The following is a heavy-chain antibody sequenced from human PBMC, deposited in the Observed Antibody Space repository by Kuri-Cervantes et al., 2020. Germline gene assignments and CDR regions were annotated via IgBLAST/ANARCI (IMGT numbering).Heavy chain of an antibody. CDR3: AKGLWRSSGYLGDYFDY. Sequence: SLKISCAASGFTFDDYAMHWVRQAPGKGLEWVSGISWNSGSIGYADPVKGRFTISRDNAKNSLYLQMNSLRAEDTALYYCAKGLWRSSGYLGDYFDYWGQGTLVTVSS. D-gene: IGHD3-22*01. CDR2: ISWNSGSI. J-gene: IGHJ4*02. V-gene: IGHV3-9*01. CDR1: GFTFDDYA.